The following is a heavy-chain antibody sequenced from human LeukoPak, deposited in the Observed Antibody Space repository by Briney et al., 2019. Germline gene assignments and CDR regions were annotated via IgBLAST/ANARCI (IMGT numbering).Heavy chain of an antibody. V-gene: IGHV4-4*07. CDR3: ARGEQQLVPFDS. J-gene: IGHJ4*02. D-gene: IGHD6-13*01. CDR1: GGSISSYY. CDR2: IYRSGST. Sequence: SETLSLTCTVPGGSISSYYWSWIRQPAGKGLEWIGRIYRSGSTNYNPSLKSRVTMSVDTSKNQFSLKLSSVTAADTAVYYCARGEQQLVPFDSWGQGTLVTVSS.